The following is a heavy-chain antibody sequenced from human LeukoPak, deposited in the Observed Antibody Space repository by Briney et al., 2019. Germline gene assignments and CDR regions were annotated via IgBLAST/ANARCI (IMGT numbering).Heavy chain of an antibody. J-gene: IGHJ4*02. CDR2: IYDSATT. D-gene: IGHD6-6*01. V-gene: IGHV4-59*08. CDR3: ARAALPDY. CDR1: GGSIRSYY. Sequence: PSETLSLTCTVSGGSIRSYYWSWIRQPPGKGLEWIGYIYDSATTIYNPSLKSRVTISVDTSKNQFSLKLSSVTAADTAVYYCARAALPDYWGQGTLVTVSS.